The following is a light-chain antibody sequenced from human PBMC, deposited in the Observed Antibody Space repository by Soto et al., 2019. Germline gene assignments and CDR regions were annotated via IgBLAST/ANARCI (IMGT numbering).Light chain of an antibody. Sequence: EEVRTQSQATLYLSPGRRVPPSSGASQPVGYNLAWYQHKPGQAPRLLIYGASTRVTGIPTRFSGSGSGTEFTLTISSLQSEDFAIYYCQQSYTFGQGTKLEIK. CDR3: QQSYT. J-gene: IGKJ2*01. V-gene: IGKV3-15*01. CDR1: QPVGYN. CDR2: GAS.